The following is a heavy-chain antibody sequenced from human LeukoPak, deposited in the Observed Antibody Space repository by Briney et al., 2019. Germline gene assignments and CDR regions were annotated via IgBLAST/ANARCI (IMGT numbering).Heavy chain of an antibody. CDR2: IYPDESNI. V-gene: IGHV5-51*01. D-gene: IGHD2-2*03. CDR1: GYSFAIYW. CDR3: ARPPSRGYSSSFEY. J-gene: IGHJ4*02. Sequence: GESLKISCKGSGYSFAIYWIAWVRQMPGKGLEWMGIIYPDESNIRYSPSFQGQVTISADESISTAYLQWSSLKASDTAIYYCARPPSRGYSSSFEYWGQGTLVTVSS.